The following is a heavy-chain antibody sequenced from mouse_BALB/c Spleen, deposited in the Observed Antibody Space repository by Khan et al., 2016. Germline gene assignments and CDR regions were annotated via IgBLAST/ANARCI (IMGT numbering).Heavy chain of an antibody. CDR1: GYTFTSYV. V-gene: IGHV1S136*01. CDR2: INPYNDGT. J-gene: IGHJ1*01. CDR3: ARKPTRYWYFDV. Sequence: VQLKQSGPELVKPGASVKMSCKASGYTFTSYVMHWVKQKPGQGLEWIGYINPYNDGTKYNEKFKGKATLTSDKSSSTAYMELSSLTSEDSAVYYCARKPTRYWYFDVWGAGTTVTVSS.